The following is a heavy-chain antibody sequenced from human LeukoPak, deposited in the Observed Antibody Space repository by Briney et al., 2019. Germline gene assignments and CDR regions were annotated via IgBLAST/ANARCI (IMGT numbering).Heavy chain of an antibody. CDR2: INGDGSRT. CDR1: GFTFSTVW. CDR3: AKSDWFDP. J-gene: IGHJ5*02. V-gene: IGHV3-74*03. Sequence: GGSLRLSCAASGFTFSTVWMNWVRQVPGKGLMWVSRINGDGSRTTYADSVKGRFTISRDNTRDTLYLQMNCLRVEDTAVYYCAKSDWFDPWGQGTLVTVSS.